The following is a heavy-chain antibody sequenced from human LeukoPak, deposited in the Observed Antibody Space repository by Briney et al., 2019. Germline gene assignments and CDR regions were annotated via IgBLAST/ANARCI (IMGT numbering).Heavy chain of an antibody. CDR2: ISGSGGST. J-gene: IGHJ4*02. D-gene: IGHD6-19*01. Sequence: PGGSLRLSCAASGFTFSSYAMSWVRQAPGEGLEWVSAISGSGGSTYYADSVKGRFTISRDNAKNSLYLQMNSLRAEDTALYYCAKGQQWLDYWGQGTLVTVSS. CDR1: GFTFSSYA. V-gene: IGHV3-23*01. CDR3: AKGQQWLDY.